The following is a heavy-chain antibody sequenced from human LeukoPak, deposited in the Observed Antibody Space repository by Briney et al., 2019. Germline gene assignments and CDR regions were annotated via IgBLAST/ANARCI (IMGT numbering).Heavy chain of an antibody. CDR3: AKVTAPQPGSITMDY. D-gene: IGHD3-10*01. Sequence: GGSLRLSCAASGLTFSSYGMHWVRQAPGKGLEWVAFIRYDGSNKYYADSVKGRFTISRDNSKNTLYLQMNSLRAEDTAVYYCAKVTAPQPGSITMDYWGQGTLVTVSS. J-gene: IGHJ4*02. CDR2: IRYDGSNK. V-gene: IGHV3-30*02. CDR1: GLTFSSYG.